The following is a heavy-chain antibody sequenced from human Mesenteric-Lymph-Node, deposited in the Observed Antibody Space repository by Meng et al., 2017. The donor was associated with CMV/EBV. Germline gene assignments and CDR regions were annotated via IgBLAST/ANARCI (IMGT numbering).Heavy chain of an antibody. V-gene: IGHV3-23*01. J-gene: IGHJ4*02. D-gene: IGHD6-13*01. CDR2: ISDTGKTA. CDR1: GFGFGSYS. Sequence: PSGFGFGSYSMAWVRQAPGKGLQWVAAISDTGKTAFYGDAVKGRFTISRDNFRNTVYLQMNSLKIEDTAIYYCAKESFASSWQAPERWGQGTLVTVSS. CDR3: AKESFASSWQAPER.